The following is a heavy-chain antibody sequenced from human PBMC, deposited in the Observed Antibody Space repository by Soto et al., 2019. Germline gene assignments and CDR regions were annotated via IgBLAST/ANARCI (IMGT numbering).Heavy chain of an antibody. D-gene: IGHD1-7*01. V-gene: IGHV1-69*13. CDR3: ARDPGTTGYYYGMDV. CDR1: GGTFSSYA. Sequence: SVKVSCKASGGTFSSYAISWVRQAPGQGLEWMGGIIPIFGAANYAQKFQGRVTITADESTSTAYMELSSLRSEDTAVYYCARDPGTTGYYYGMDVWGQGTTVTVSS. J-gene: IGHJ6*02. CDR2: IIPIFGAA.